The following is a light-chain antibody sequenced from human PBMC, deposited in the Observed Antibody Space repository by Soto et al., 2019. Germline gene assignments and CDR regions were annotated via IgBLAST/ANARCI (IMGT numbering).Light chain of an antibody. Sequence: EIVLTQSPATLSLSPGERATLSCRARQSVSRYLAWYQQKPGQAPRLLIYDASNRATGIPARFSGSGSGTDFTLTISSLEPEDCAVYYCQQRSNWPTFGQGTKLEIK. V-gene: IGKV3-11*01. CDR2: DAS. CDR3: QQRSNWPT. J-gene: IGKJ2*01. CDR1: QSVSRY.